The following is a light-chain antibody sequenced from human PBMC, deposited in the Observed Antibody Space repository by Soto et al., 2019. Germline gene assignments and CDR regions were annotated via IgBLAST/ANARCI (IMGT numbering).Light chain of an antibody. Sequence: DIQMTQSPSTLSASVRDRVTITCRASQTISSWLAWFQQRPGRALKFLIYKASSLKNGVPLRFSGSGSETEFTLTISSLQPDDFATYYCQHYNSYSAEFGQGTKVDIK. CDR2: KAS. J-gene: IGKJ1*01. V-gene: IGKV1-5*03. CDR3: QHYNSYSAE. CDR1: QTISSW.